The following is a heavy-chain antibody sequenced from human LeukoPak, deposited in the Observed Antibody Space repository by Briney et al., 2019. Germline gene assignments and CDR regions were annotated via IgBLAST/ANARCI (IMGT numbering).Heavy chain of an antibody. J-gene: IGHJ4*02. CDR3: TRHAVGASGY. V-gene: IGHV3-73*01. CDR2: IRSKANSYAT. D-gene: IGHD1-26*01. Sequence: GGSLRLSCAASGFTFSGSAMHWVRQASGKGLEWVGRIRSKANSYATVYAASVKGRFTISRDDSKNTAYLQMNSLKTEDTAVYYCTRHAVGASGYWGQGTLVTVSS. CDR1: GFTFSGSA.